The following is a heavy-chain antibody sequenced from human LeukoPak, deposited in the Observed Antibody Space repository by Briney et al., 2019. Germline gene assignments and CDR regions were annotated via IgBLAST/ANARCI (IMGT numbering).Heavy chain of an antibody. CDR3: VIEYCFDSADYFNGYFAL. J-gene: IGHJ2*01. CDR2: ISYIGT. CDR1: GYSISHYY. Sequence: KPSETLSLTCTVSGYSISHYYWSWIRQSPGKGLEWIWYISYIGTNSNPFLNNRVTISVDTSKNQISLTLSSVTATDTALYYCVIEYCFDSADYFNGYFALWGRGTLVTVSS. V-gene: IGHV4-59*01. D-gene: IGHD3-10*01.